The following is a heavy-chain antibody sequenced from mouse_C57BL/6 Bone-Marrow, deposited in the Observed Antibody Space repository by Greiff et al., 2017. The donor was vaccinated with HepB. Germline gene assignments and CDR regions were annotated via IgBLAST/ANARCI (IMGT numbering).Heavy chain of an antibody. D-gene: IGHD1-2*01. V-gene: IGHV14-4*01. CDR1: GFNIKDDY. CDR3: TTWLYDYYAMDY. CDR2: IDPENGDT. J-gene: IGHJ4*01. Sequence: EVQLQQSGAELVRPGASVKLSCTASGFNIKDDYMHWVKQRPEQGLEWIGWIDPENGDTEYASKFQGKATITADTSSNTAYLQLSSLTSEDTAVYYCTTWLYDYYAMDYWGQGTSVTVSS.